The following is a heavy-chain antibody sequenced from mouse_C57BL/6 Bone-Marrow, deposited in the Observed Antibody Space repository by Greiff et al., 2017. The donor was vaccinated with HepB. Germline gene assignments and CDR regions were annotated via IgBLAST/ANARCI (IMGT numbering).Heavy chain of an antibody. J-gene: IGHJ2*01. CDR3: ARHPWEGGY. V-gene: IGHV5-6*01. D-gene: IGHD4-1*01. CDR1: GFTFSSYG. CDR2: ISSGGSYT. Sequence: EVQLVESGGDLVKPGGSLKLSCAASGFTFSSYGMSWVRQTPDKRLEWVATISSGGSYTYYPDSVKGRFTISRDNAKNTLYLQMSSLKSEDTAMYYRARHPWEGGYWGQGTTLTVSS.